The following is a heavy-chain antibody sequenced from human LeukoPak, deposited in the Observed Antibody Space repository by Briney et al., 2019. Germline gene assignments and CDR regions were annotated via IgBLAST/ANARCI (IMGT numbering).Heavy chain of an antibody. CDR2: INHSGNT. J-gene: IGHJ4*02. V-gene: IGHV4-34*01. Sequence: SETLSLTCAVYGGSFSGYYWSWIRQPPGKGLEWIGEINHSGNTNYNPSLKSRVTISVDTSKNQFSLKLSSVTAADTAVYYCARGSPADYWGQGTLVTVSS. CDR3: ARGSPADY. CDR1: GGSFSGYY.